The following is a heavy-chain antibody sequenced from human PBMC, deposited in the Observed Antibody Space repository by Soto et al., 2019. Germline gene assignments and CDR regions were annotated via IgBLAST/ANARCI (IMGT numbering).Heavy chain of an antibody. J-gene: IGHJ4*02. CDR2: IYYSGST. CDR1: GGSISSGDSY. D-gene: IGHD6-25*01. V-gene: IGHV4-30-4*01. Sequence: QVQLQESGPGLVKPSQTLSLTCTVSGGSISSGDSYWSWIRQPPGRGLEWIGYIYYSGSTYYNPSLWSRLTISIVTFKNQFSLKLSSVTAADAALSYCVRDGAYAQRSFDYWGQGTLVTVSS. CDR3: VRDGAYAQRSFDY.